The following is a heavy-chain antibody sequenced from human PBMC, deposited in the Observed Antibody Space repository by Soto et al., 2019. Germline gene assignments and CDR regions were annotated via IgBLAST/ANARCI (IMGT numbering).Heavy chain of an antibody. CDR1: GGSISSGGYS. CDR3: ARTDYCGAGSCYFDY. J-gene: IGHJ4*02. Sequence: QLQLQESGSGLVKPSQTLSLTCAVSGGSISSGGYSWSWVRQPPGKGLEWIGYVFHTGSTYYNPSLKSRVTISVDKAKNQCSLSLNSLTAADTAVYHCARTDYCGAGSCYFDYWGQGTLVTVSS. CDR2: VFHTGST. D-gene: IGHD2-15*01. V-gene: IGHV4-30-2*01.